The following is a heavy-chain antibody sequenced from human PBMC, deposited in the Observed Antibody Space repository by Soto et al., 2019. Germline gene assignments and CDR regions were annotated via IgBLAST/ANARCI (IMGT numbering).Heavy chain of an antibody. CDR1: GGSISSSSYY. J-gene: IGHJ4*01. Sequence: QLQLQESGPGLVKPSETLSLTCTVSGGSISSSSYYWGWIRQPPGKGLEWIGSIYYSGSTYYNPSLQSRVTIPVDTSMHQFPLKLSSVTAADTAVYYCARPYRGVDYWGQGTLVTVSS. CDR2: IYYSGST. D-gene: IGHD2-2*01. CDR3: ARPYRGVDY. V-gene: IGHV4-39*01.